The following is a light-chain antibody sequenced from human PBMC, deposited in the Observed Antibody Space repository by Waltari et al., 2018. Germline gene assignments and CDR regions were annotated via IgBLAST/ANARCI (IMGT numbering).Light chain of an antibody. CDR2: GAS. J-gene: IGKJ1*01. Sequence: EIVLTQSPGTLSLSPGERATLSCWASPSCGGPLAWYQQRPGQAPRLLIYGASSRATGIPDRFSGSGSGTVFSLSISRLEPEDFAVYYCQHYVRLPVTFGQGTKVEIK. CDR3: QHYVRLPVT. V-gene: IGKV3-20*01. CDR1: PSCGGP.